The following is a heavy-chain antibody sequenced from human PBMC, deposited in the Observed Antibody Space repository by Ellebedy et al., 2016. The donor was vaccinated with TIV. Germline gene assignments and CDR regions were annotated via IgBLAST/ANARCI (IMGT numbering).Heavy chain of an antibody. J-gene: IGHJ4*02. CDR1: GGSISSYY. Sequence: SETLSLTCTVSGGSISSYYWSWIRQPPGKGLEWIGYIYYSGSTNYYPSLKSRVTISVDTSKNQFPLKLSSVTAADTAVYYCARFECSGGSCYLTIWGQGTLVTVSS. CDR2: IYYSGST. V-gene: IGHV4-59*08. CDR3: ARFECSGGSCYLTI. D-gene: IGHD2-15*01.